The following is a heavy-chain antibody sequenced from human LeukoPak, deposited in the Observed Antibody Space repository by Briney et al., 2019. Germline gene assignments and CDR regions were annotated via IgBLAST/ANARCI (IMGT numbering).Heavy chain of an antibody. Sequence: PGGSLRLSCAASGFTFSSYSMNWVRQAPGKGLEWVSSISSSSSYIYYADSVKDRFTISRDNAKNSLYLQMNSLRAEDTAVYYCARVGCSSTSCHHDYWGQGTLVTVSS. J-gene: IGHJ4*02. V-gene: IGHV3-21*01. CDR2: ISSSSSYI. D-gene: IGHD2-2*01. CDR3: ARVGCSSTSCHHDY. CDR1: GFTFSSYS.